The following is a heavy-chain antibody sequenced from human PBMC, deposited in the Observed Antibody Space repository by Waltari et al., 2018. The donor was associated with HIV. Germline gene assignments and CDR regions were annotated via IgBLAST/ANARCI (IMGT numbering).Heavy chain of an antibody. CDR1: GFALRYSG. D-gene: IGHD3-9*01. V-gene: IGHV3-30*18. CDR2: ISDDGHKT. J-gene: IGHJ4*02. CDR3: VKDGPPVEKSDYFEL. Sequence: QAQLVESGGGVVQPGGSLGLSLAAPGFALRYSGMHWVRQTLGKGREWAAVISDDGHKTFYADSVRGRFTISRDNSNNKLSLQMNSLRPEDAGIYYCVKDGPPVEKSDYFELWGQGTLVTVSS.